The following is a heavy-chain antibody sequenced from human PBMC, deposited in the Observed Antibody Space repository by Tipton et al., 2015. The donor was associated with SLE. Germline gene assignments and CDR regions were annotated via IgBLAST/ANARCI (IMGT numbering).Heavy chain of an antibody. CDR3: ARDGRLAYFDS. J-gene: IGHJ4*02. CDR2: IYHSGST. D-gene: IGHD1-26*01. CDR1: GYSISSGYY. Sequence: TLSLTCTVSGYSISSGYYWGWIRQPPGKGLEWIGSIYHSGSTYCNPSLKSRVTISVDTSKNQFSLKLSSVTAADTAVYYCARDGRLAYFDSWGQGTLVTVSS. V-gene: IGHV4-38-2*02.